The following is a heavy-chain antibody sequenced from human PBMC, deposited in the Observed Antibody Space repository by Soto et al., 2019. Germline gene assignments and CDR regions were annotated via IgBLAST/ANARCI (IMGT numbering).Heavy chain of an antibody. J-gene: IGHJ6*02. Sequence: GGSLRLSCAASGFTFSSYSMNWVRQAPGKGLEWVSSISSSSSYIYYADSVKGRFTISRDNAKNSLYLQMNSLRAEDTAVYYCARDGPAAVSYYYCGMDVWGQGTTVTVSS. CDR1: GFTFSSYS. CDR3: ARDGPAAVSYYYCGMDV. CDR2: ISSSSSYI. D-gene: IGHD3-16*01. V-gene: IGHV3-21*01.